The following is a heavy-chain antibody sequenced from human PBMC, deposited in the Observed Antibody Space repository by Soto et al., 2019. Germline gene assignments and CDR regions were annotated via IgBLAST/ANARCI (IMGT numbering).Heavy chain of an antibody. V-gene: IGHV4-59*01. J-gene: IGHJ4*02. Sequence: SETLSLTCTVSGGSISSYYWSWIRQPPGKGLEWIGYIYYSGSTNYNPSLKSRVTISVDTSKNQFSLKLSSVTAADTAVYYCARGWDRIAAAGTFDYWGQGTLVPSPQ. CDR1: GGSISSYY. CDR2: IYYSGST. CDR3: ARGWDRIAAAGTFDY. D-gene: IGHD6-13*01.